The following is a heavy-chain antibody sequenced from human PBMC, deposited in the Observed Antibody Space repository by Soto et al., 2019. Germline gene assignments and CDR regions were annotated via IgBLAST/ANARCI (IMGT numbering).Heavy chain of an antibody. J-gene: IGHJ5*02. V-gene: IGHV1-2*02. CDR1: GYTFPGYY. Sequence: ASVKVSCKASGYTFPGYYIHWVRQAPGQGLEGRVCMNPNSGGTQYAQKFQGRVAMTRDTPISTAYMELSRLRSDDTAVYFCARSLVSSGLSIVVAPASIGNWFDPWGQGTLVTVSS. CDR2: MNPNSGGT. CDR3: ARSLVSSGLSIVVAPASIGNWFDP. D-gene: IGHD2-2*01.